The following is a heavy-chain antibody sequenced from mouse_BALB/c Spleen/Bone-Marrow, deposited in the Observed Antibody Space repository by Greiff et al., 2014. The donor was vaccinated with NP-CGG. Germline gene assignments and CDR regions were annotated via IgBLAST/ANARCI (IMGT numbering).Heavy chain of an antibody. V-gene: IGHV3-2*02. D-gene: IGHD1-1*01. CDR1: GYSITSDYA. J-gene: IGHJ3*01. CDR2: ISYSGST. CDR3: ARNAYYYGNREFPY. Sequence: DVQLQESGPGLVKPSQSLSLTCTVTGYSITSDYAWNWIRQFPGNKLEWMGYISYSGSTSYNPSLKSRISLTRDTSKNQFFLQLNSVTTEDTATYYCARNAYYYGNREFPYWGQGTLVTVSA.